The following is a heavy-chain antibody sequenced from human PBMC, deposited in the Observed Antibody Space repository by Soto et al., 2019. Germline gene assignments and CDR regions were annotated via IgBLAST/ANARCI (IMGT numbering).Heavy chain of an antibody. Sequence: QVQLVQSGAEVKKPGASVKVSCKASGYTFTSYDINWVRQATGQGLEWMGWMNPNSGNTGYAQKSXXRXTXTRNTSISTAYMELSSLRSEDTAVYYCATRHDYGDCWGQGTLVTVSS. CDR3: ATRHDYGDC. J-gene: IGHJ4*02. V-gene: IGHV1-8*01. CDR2: MNPNSGNT. CDR1: GYTFTSYD.